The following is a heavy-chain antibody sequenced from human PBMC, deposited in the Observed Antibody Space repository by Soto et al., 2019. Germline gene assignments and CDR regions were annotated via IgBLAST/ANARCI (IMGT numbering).Heavy chain of an antibody. Sequence: SETLSLTCTVSGGSISSSSYYWGWIRQPPGKGLEWIGSIYYSGSTYYNPSLKSRVTISVDTSKNQFSLKLSSVTAADTAVYYCASQHRSSWAYYYYYGMDVWGQGATVTVSS. CDR1: GGSISSSSYY. V-gene: IGHV4-39*01. J-gene: IGHJ6*02. CDR3: ASQHRSSWAYYYYYGMDV. CDR2: IYYSGST. D-gene: IGHD6-13*01.